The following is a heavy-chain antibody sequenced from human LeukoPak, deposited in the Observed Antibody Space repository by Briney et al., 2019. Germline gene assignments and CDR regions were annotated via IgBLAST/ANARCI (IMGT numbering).Heavy chain of an antibody. D-gene: IGHD5-18*01. Sequence: KPSETLSLTCTVSGGSISSYYWSWIRQPPGKGLEWIGYIYYSGNTNYNPSLKSRVTISVDTSKNQFSLKLSSVTAADTALYYCARAGYNYGFFNLDYWGQGTLVTVSS. CDR2: IYYSGNT. V-gene: IGHV4-59*08. CDR1: GGSISSYY. CDR3: ARAGYNYGFFNLDY. J-gene: IGHJ4*02.